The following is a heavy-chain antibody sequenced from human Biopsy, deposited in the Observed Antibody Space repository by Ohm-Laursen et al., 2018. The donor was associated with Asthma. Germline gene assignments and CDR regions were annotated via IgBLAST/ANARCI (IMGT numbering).Heavy chain of an antibody. D-gene: IGHD5-12*01. V-gene: IGHV1-69*13. J-gene: IGHJ6*02. CDR1: GDSFSNYA. CDR3: ARGYSGSDRIVYYYSGLEV. Sequence: SVKVSCKASGDSFSNYAISWVRQAPGQGLEWMGGLIPVLGTPDHAQMFEGRVTITADESTSTSYMELSSLSSEDTAVYYCARGYSGSDRIVYYYSGLEVWGQGTTVTVSS. CDR2: LIPVLGTP.